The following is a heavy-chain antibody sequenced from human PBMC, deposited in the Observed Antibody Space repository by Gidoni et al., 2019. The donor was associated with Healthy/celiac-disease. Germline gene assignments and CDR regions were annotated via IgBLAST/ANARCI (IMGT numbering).Heavy chain of an antibody. D-gene: IGHD3-22*01. CDR3: ATFSSGVFDI. CDR1: GFTFSSYS. V-gene: IGHV3-21*01. CDR2: IRSSSSYI. J-gene: IGHJ3*02. Sequence: EVQLVESGGGLVKPGGSLRLSCAASGFTFSSYSMNWVRQAPGRGLEWVSSIRSSSSYIYYADSVKGRFTISRDNAKNSLYLQMNSLRAEDTAVYYCATFSSGVFDIWGQGTMVTVSS.